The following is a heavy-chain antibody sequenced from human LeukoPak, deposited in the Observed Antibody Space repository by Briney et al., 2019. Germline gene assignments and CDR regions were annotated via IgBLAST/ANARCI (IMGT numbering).Heavy chain of an antibody. CDR1: GGFTFSNVW. V-gene: IGHV3-15*07. J-gene: IGHJ1*01. Sequence: GGSLRLSCTASGGFTFSNVWMNWVRQAPGKGLEWLGRIKRETDGGTIDYAAPVKGRFTISRDDSRNTLYLQMDSLKIEDTAVYYCTTDRYYDNSELQFQHWGQGTLVTVSS. D-gene: IGHD3-22*01. CDR3: TTDRYYDNSELQFQH. CDR2: IKRETDGGTI.